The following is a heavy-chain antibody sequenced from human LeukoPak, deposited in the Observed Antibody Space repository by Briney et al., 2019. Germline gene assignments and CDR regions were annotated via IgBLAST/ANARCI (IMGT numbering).Heavy chain of an antibody. D-gene: IGHD3-3*01. V-gene: IGHV4-34*01. CDR2: INAGGRT. Sequence: SETLSLTCAVSGGSFSNSYWSWIRQPPGKGLEWIGEINAGGRTNYIPSLKSRVTISLDTSKNQFSLKLTSVTAEDTAVYYCAKDNSIFGVVIIWEFTEIGGSFDYWGQGTLVAVSS. J-gene: IGHJ4*02. CDR1: GGSFSNSY. CDR3: AKDNSIFGVVIIWEFTEIGGSFDY.